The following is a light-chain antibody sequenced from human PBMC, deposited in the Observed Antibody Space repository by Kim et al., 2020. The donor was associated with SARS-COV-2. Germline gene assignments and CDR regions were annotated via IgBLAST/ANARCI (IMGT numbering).Light chain of an antibody. CDR3: NSRDSSGSHHV. Sequence: SSELTQDPAVSVALGQTLSITCQGDSLSRYYANWYQQKPGQAHVLVSYGKNNRPSGIPDRFSGSSSGNTASLTITGPQAEDEADYYCNSRDSSGSHHVFATGTKVTVL. J-gene: IGLJ1*01. V-gene: IGLV3-19*01. CDR1: SLSRYY. CDR2: GKN.